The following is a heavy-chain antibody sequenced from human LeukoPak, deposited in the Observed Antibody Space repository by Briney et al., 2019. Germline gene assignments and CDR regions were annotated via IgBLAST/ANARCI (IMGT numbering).Heavy chain of an antibody. Sequence: ASVKVSCKASGGTFSSYAISWVRQAPGQGLKWMGRIIPILGIANYAQKSQGRVTITADKSTSTAYMELSGLRSEDTAVYYCARRGYSYGLPYYFDYWGQGTLVTVSS. J-gene: IGHJ4*02. V-gene: IGHV1-69*04. CDR1: GGTFSSYA. CDR2: IIPILGIA. CDR3: ARRGYSYGLPYYFDY. D-gene: IGHD5-18*01.